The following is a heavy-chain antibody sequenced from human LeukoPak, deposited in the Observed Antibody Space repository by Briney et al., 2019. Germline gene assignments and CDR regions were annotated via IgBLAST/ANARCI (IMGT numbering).Heavy chain of an antibody. Sequence: SETLSLTCAVYGGSFSGYYWSWIRQPPGKGLEWIGEINHSGSTNYNPSLKSRVTISVDTSKNQFSLKLSSVTAADTAVYFCVRHFHGSGYVVDLWGQGTLVTVSS. D-gene: IGHD6-13*01. CDR2: INHSGST. CDR3: VRHFHGSGYVVDL. CDR1: GGSFSGYY. V-gene: IGHV4-34*01. J-gene: IGHJ5*02.